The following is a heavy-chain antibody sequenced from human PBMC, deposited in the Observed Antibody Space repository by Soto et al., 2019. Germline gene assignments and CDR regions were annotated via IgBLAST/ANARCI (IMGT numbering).Heavy chain of an antibody. CDR1: GGTFSHNV. D-gene: IGHD3-3*01. J-gene: IGHJ6*02. CDR3: ASNTWRYNGMDV. Sequence: QVQLVQSGAEVKKPGSSVTVSCKASGGTFSHNVFSWVRQAPGQGLEWMGGIIVIFGTANYAQKFRGRVTITADESTGTDYMAVSSLSSADTAVYYCASNTWRYNGMDVWGQGTTVTVSS. V-gene: IGHV1-69*01. CDR2: IIVIFGTA.